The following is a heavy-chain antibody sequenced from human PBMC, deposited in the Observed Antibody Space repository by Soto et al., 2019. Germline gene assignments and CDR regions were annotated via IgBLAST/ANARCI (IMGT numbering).Heavy chain of an antibody. J-gene: IGHJ4*02. CDR3: AKQAYSSSWYYFDY. V-gene: IGHV3-23*01. D-gene: IGHD6-13*01. CDR1: GFTFSTDS. CDR2: ISGSGATK. Sequence: PGGSLRLSCAASGFTFSTDSMNWVRQAPGMGLEWVSAISGSGATKYYADSVKGRFSISRDNSKNTLYLQMNSLRAEDTAVYYCAKQAYSSSWYYFDYWGQGTLVTVSS.